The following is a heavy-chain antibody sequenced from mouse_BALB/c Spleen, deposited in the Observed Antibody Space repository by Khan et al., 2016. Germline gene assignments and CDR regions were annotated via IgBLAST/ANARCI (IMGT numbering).Heavy chain of an antibody. J-gene: IGHJ4*01. CDR1: GFSLTGYG. D-gene: IGHD2-14*01. Sequence: QVQLKESGPGLVAPSQSLSITCTVSGFSLTGYGVNWVRQPPGKGLEWLGMIWGDGSTDYNSALKSRLSISKDNSKSQVFLKMNSLQTDDTARYYCARERSDDRSFYAMDYWGQGTSVTVSS. CDR3: ARERSDDRSFYAMDY. V-gene: IGHV2-6-7*01. CDR2: IWGDGST.